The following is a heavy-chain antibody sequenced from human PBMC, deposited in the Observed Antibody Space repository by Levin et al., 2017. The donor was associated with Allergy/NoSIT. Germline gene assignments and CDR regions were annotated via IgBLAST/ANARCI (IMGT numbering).Heavy chain of an antibody. CDR1: GFTFDLSA. Sequence: ETLSLTCAASGFTFDLSAMSWVRQVPGRGLEWVSSISGSGASIYYADSVKGRFTISRDNSRNRVSLRIKSLRADDTALYFCAKEAFAAPGNVDWFDSWGQGTLVTVSS. CDR2: ISGSGASI. CDR3: AKEAFAAPGNVDWFDS. J-gene: IGHJ5*01. D-gene: IGHD6-13*01. V-gene: IGHV3-23*01.